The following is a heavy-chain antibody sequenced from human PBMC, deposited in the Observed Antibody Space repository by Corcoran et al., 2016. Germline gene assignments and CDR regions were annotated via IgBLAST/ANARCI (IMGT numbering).Heavy chain of an antibody. Sequence: EVQLVQSGAEVKKPGESLRISCKGSGYSFTSYWISWVRQMPGKGLEWMGRIDPSDSYTNYSPSFQGHVTISADKSISTAYLQWSSLKASDTAMYYCARYGSSSLFYYYYYGMDVWGQGTTVTVSS. CDR2: IDPSDSYT. CDR3: ARYGSSSLFYYYYYGMDV. J-gene: IGHJ6*02. CDR1: GYSFTSYW. D-gene: IGHD6-13*01. V-gene: IGHV5-10-1*03.